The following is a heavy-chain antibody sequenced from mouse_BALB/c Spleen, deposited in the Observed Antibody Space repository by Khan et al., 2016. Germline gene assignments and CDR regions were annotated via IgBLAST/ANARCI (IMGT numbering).Heavy chain of an antibody. V-gene: IGHV1-4*01. CDR3: ARWDGNNAY. J-gene: IGHJ3*01. Sequence: QVQLQQSGAELARPGASVKMSCKASGYTFTTYTMQWVKQRPGQGLEWIGYINPSSNYSNYNQKFKDKATLTADKSSSNAYMQLSSLTSEDSTVYYCARWDGNNAYWGQGTLVTVSA. CDR1: GYTFTTYT. CDR2: INPSSNYS. D-gene: IGHD2-1*01.